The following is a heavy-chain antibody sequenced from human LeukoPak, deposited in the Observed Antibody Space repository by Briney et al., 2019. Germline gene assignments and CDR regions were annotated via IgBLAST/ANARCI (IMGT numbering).Heavy chain of an antibody. Sequence: SETLSLTCTVSGGSISGSSYYWGWIRQPPGKGLEWIGSIFYSGSTNYNPSLNSRVTISVDTSKNQFSLKLSSVTAADTAVYYCARDYYDSSGFSYFDSWGRGTLVTVSS. CDR2: IFYSGST. CDR3: ARDYYDSSGFSYFDS. CDR1: GGSISGSSYY. V-gene: IGHV4-39*07. D-gene: IGHD3-22*01. J-gene: IGHJ4*02.